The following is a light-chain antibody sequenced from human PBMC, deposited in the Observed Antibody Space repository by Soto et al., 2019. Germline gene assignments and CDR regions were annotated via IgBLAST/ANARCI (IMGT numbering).Light chain of an antibody. V-gene: IGKV1-12*01. J-gene: IGKJ5*01. Sequence: DIQMTQYPSFVSASVGDRFTISFWASEDINSRLAWYQQKPGNAPKLLIYAAFILQSGVPSRFSGYGSGTDFTLSISSLQPEDFATYYCQQADSFPITFGQGTRLEIK. CDR1: EDINSR. CDR3: QQADSFPIT. CDR2: AAF.